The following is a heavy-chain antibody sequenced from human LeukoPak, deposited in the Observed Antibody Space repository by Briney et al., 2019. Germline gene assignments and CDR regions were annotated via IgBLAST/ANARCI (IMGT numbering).Heavy chain of an antibody. D-gene: IGHD5-12*01. CDR3: AIEYIGYDPPNFDY. CDR2: INPNSGGT. V-gene: IGHV1-2*02. Sequence: ASVKVSCKASGYTFTSYYMHWVRQAPGQGLEWMGWINPNSGGTNYAQKFQGRVTMTRDTSISTAYMELSRLRSDDTAVYYCAIEYIGYDPPNFDYWGQGTLVTVSS. J-gene: IGHJ4*02. CDR1: GYTFTSYY.